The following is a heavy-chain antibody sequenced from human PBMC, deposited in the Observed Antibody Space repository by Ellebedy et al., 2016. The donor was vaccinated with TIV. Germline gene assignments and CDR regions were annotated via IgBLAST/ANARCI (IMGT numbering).Heavy chain of an antibody. CDR3: ARDYGVPPYYYYGMDV. Sequence: ASVKVSCKASGGTFSSYAISWVRQAPGQGLEWMGGIIPIFGTANYAQKFQGRVTITADESTSTAYMELSSLRSEDTAVYYCARDYGVPPYYYYGMDVWGQGTTVTVSS. J-gene: IGHJ6*02. V-gene: IGHV1-69*13. CDR1: GGTFSSYA. CDR2: IIPIFGTA. D-gene: IGHD4-17*01.